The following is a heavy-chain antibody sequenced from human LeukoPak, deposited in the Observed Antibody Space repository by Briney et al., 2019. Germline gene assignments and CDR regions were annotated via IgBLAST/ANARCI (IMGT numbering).Heavy chain of an antibody. CDR2: INHSGST. Sequence: SETLSLTCTVSGGSISSYYWSWIRQPPGKGLEWIGEINHSGSTNYNPSLKSRVTISVDTSKNQFSLKLSSVTAADTAVYYCASDGAIYDYWGQGTLVTVSS. CDR1: GGSISSYY. D-gene: IGHD3-9*01. J-gene: IGHJ4*02. V-gene: IGHV4-34*01. CDR3: ASDGAIYDY.